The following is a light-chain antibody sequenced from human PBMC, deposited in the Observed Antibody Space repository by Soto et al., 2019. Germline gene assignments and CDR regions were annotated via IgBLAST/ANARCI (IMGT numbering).Light chain of an antibody. CDR2: EVT. CDR3: SSYAGSYNYI. CDR1: SSDVGAYDY. J-gene: IGLJ1*01. V-gene: IGLV2-14*01. Sequence: QSVLTQPASVSGSPGQSITISCTGTSSDVGAYDYVSWYQQHPDKAPKLLIFEVTDRPSGVSHRFSGSKSGNTASLTISGLQPEDEADYHCSSYAGSYNYIFGSGTKVTVL.